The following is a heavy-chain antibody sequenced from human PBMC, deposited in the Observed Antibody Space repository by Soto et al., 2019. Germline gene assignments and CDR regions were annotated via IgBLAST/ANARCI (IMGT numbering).Heavy chain of an antibody. J-gene: IGHJ5*02. CDR2: INAGNGNT. Sequence: AASVKVSCKACGYAFTSYAMHWVRQAPGKRLEWMGWINAGNGNTKYSQKFQGRVTITRDTSASTAYMELSSLRSEDTAVYYCARDGLAGARTGYNWFEPLGQGTLVTVYS. D-gene: IGHD6-13*01. CDR1: GYAFTSYA. CDR3: ARDGLAGARTGYNWFEP. V-gene: IGHV1-3*01.